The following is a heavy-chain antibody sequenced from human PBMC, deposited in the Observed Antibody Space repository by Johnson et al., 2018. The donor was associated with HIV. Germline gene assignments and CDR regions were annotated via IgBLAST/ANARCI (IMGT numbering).Heavy chain of an antibody. D-gene: IGHD3-22*01. Sequence: VQLVESGGGLVQPGGSLRLSCAASGFTFSSYWMSWVRQAPGKGLEWVANIKQDGSEKYYVDSVKGRFTISRDNAKNSLYLQMNSLRAEDTAVYYCASVPMIVVLDGAFDIWGQGTMVTVSS. V-gene: IGHV3-7*01. CDR3: ASVPMIVVLDGAFDI. J-gene: IGHJ3*02. CDR2: IKQDGSEK. CDR1: GFTFSSYW.